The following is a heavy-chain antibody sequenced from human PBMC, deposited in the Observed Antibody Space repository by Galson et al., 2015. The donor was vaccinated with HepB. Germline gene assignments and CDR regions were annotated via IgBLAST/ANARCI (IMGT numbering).Heavy chain of an antibody. CDR3: ARLTYYDSSGYWPHFDY. CDR2: INPSGGST. CDR1: GYTFTSYY. D-gene: IGHD3-22*01. J-gene: IGHJ4*02. Sequence: SVKVSCKASGYTFTSYYMHWVRQAPGQGLEWMGIINPSGGSTSYAQKLQGRVTMTRDTSTSTVYMELSSLRSEDTAVYYCARLTYYDSSGYWPHFDYWGQGTLVTVSS. V-gene: IGHV1-46*04.